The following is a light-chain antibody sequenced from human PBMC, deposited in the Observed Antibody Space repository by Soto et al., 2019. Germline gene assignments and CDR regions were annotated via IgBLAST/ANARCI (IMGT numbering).Light chain of an antibody. CDR3: NSFTKNSPLV. Sequence: QSVLTQPAPVSGSPGQSITISCTGTSSDVGAYNYVSWFPQHPGKAPKLMIYGVSNRPSGVSSRFSGSKSGNTASLTISGLQAEDEADYLCNSFTKNSPLVFGTGTKVTVL. J-gene: IGLJ1*01. CDR2: GVS. V-gene: IGLV2-14*03. CDR1: SSDVGAYNY.